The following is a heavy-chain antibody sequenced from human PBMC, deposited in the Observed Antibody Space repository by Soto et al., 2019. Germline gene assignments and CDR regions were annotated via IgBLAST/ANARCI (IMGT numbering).Heavy chain of an antibody. J-gene: IGHJ6*03. CDR3: TTATGGSSSWGDYYYYYMDV. D-gene: IGHD6-13*01. V-gene: IGHV3-15*01. Sequence: EVQLVESGGGLVKPGGSLRLSCAASGFTFSNAWMSWVRQAPGKGLEWVGRIKSKTDGGTTDYAAPVKGRFTISRDDSKNTLYLQMNSLKTEDTAVYYCTTATGGSSSWGDYYYYYMDVWGKGTTVTVSS. CDR1: GFTFSNAW. CDR2: IKSKTDGGTT.